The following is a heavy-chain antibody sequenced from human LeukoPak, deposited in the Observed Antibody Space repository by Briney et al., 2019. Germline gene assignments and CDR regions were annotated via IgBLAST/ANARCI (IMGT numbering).Heavy chain of an antibody. CDR1: GFNFSSYS. Sequence: GGSLRLSCVASGFNFSSYSMNWLRQAPGKGLEWVSSISTSSNYIYYLDSVKGRFSVSRDNAKSSLYLEMNSLRAEDTAVYYCAREDYYDSSGYTLWGQGTLVTVSS. CDR2: ISTSSNYI. D-gene: IGHD3-22*01. V-gene: IGHV3-21*04. J-gene: IGHJ4*02. CDR3: AREDYYDSSGYTL.